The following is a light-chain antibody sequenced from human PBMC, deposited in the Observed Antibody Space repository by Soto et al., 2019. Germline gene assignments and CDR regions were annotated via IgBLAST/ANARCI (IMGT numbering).Light chain of an antibody. Sequence: EIVLTQFPATLSLSHGERATLSCRASQTVSSFLAWYQQKPGQAPRLLIYDVSIRAAGIPARFGGSGSGTDFTLTITSLEPEDFAVYICQQRSNWPPTFGQGTRLEIK. CDR2: DVS. V-gene: IGKV3-11*01. CDR3: QQRSNWPPT. J-gene: IGKJ5*01. CDR1: QTVSSF.